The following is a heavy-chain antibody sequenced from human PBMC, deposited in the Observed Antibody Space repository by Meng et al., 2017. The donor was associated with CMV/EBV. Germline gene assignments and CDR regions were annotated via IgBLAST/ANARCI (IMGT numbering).Heavy chain of an antibody. CDR3: ARVIADEYGMDV. Sequence: ASVKVSCKASGYTFGYYMHWVRQAPGQGLEWMGWINCDSGNTKYTQQFQGRVTMTRDTSISTAYMEVSRLTADDTAVYYCARVIADEYGMDVWGQGTTVTSP. D-gene: IGHD2/OR15-2a*01. V-gene: IGHV1-2*02. CDR1: GYTFGYY. CDR2: INCDSGNT. J-gene: IGHJ6*02.